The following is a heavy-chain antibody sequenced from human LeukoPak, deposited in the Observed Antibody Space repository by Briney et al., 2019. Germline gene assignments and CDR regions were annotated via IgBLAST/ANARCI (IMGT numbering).Heavy chain of an antibody. CDR3: ARDSSGWYDVKYYFDY. Sequence: GGSLRLSCAASGFTFSNYWMSWVRQAPGKVLEWVANIKEDGSEKNYVDSVKGRFTISRDNAKNSLYLQMNSLRAEDTAVYYCARDSSGWYDVKYYFDYWGQGTLVTVSS. CDR1: GFTFSNYW. J-gene: IGHJ4*02. D-gene: IGHD6-19*01. CDR2: IKEDGSEK. V-gene: IGHV3-7*01.